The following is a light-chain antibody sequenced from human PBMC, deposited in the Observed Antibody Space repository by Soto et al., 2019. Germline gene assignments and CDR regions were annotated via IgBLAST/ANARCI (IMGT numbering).Light chain of an antibody. CDR3: QQYNSYWT. Sequence: EIVMTQPPATLSVSPGETATLSCRASQSVSSNLAWYQQKPGQAPRLLIYGASTRATGIPARFSGSGSGTEFTLTLSSLQPDDFATYYCQQYNSYWTFGQGTKVDI. J-gene: IGKJ1*01. CDR1: QSVSSN. V-gene: IGKV3D-15*01. CDR2: GAS.